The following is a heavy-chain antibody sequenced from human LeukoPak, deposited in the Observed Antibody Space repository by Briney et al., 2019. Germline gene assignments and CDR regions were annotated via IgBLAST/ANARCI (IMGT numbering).Heavy chain of an antibody. CDR1: GGSISSYY. Sequence: SETLSLTCTVSGGSISSYYWSWIRQPPGKGLEWIGYIYYSGSTNYNPSLKSRVTISVDTSKKQFSLKLRCVTAADTAVYYCARDQVVRREFSDAFDIWGQGIMVTVSS. CDR3: ARDQVVRREFSDAFDI. D-gene: IGHD3-10*01. V-gene: IGHV4-59*01. CDR2: IYYSGST. J-gene: IGHJ3*02.